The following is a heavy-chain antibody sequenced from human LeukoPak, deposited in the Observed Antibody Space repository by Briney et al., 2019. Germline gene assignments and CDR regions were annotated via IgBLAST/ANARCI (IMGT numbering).Heavy chain of an antibody. CDR2: ISGSGDAT. Sequence: GGSLRLSCAASKFNFAMSWVRQTADKRLEWVSAISGSGDATFYTDSVKGRFTISRDNSKNTLYLQMNSLRAEDTAVYYCAKDDSVDGSGSYSYFDYWGQGTLVTVSS. J-gene: IGHJ4*02. V-gene: IGHV3-23*01. CDR3: AKDDSVDGSGSYSYFDY. D-gene: IGHD3-10*01. CDR1: KFNFA.